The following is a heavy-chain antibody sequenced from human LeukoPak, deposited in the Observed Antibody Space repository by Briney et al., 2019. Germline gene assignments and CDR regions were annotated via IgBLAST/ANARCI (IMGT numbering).Heavy chain of an antibody. J-gene: IGHJ6*02. CDR3: ARDSLYYYYYGMDV. CDR1: GFTFSSYA. CDR2: IYSGGST. V-gene: IGHV3-53*01. Sequence: GGSLRLSCAASGFTFSSYAMSWVRQAPGKGLEWVSVIYSGGSTYYADSVKGRFTIPRDNSKNTLYLQMNSLRAEDTAVYYCARDSLYYYYYGMDVWGQGTTVTVSS.